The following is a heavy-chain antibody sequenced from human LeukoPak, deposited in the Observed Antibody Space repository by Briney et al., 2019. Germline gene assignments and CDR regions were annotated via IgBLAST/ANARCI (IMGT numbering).Heavy chain of an antibody. D-gene: IGHD5-24*01. J-gene: IGHJ4*02. CDR1: GFPFSSYW. CDR3: TRVGYIDEGIDY. Sequence: GGSLRFSCVASGFPFSSYWMTWVRQAPGKGLEWVANIKQDGSKKSYVDSVKGRFTISRDNAKNSLYLQINSLRAEDTAIYYCTRVGYIDEGIDYWGQGTLVTVSS. V-gene: IGHV3-7*04. CDR2: IKQDGSKK.